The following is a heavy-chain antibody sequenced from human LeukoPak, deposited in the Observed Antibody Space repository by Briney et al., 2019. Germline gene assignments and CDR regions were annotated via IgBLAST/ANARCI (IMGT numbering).Heavy chain of an antibody. J-gene: IGHJ4*02. Sequence: KPSETLSLTCTVSGGSFGTYYWSWIRQPAGKGLEWIGRIYNSGSTSYNPSLKSRVTISMDTSKNQFSLKLNSVTAADTAVYYCARGRDDDVWGSYPTCFDFWGQGTLVTVSS. CDR2: IYNSGST. D-gene: IGHD3-16*02. CDR3: ARGRDDDVWGSYPTCFDF. V-gene: IGHV4-4*07. CDR1: GGSFGTYY.